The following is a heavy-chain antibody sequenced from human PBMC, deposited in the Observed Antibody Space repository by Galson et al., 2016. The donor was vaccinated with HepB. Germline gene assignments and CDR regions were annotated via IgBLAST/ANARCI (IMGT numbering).Heavy chain of an antibody. CDR2: ITNKGGTT. Sequence: SLRLSCAASGFTFSSHSMHWVRQTPGKRLEYVSGITNKGGTTFHADSVRGRFTVSRDNSKNSMYLQMTSLTTADTAMYYCVKGTVTYGSGKDYRGQGTLVTVSS. CDR3: VKGTVTYGSGKDY. V-gene: IGHV3-64D*06. D-gene: IGHD3-10*01. CDR1: GFTFSSHS. J-gene: IGHJ4*02.